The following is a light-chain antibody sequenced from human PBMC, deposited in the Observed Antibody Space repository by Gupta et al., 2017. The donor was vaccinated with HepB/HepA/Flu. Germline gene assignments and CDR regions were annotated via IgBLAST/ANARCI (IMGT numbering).Light chain of an antibody. Sequence: EIVMTQSPDSLAVSLGERATINCRSSQNCCSDSQQRNYLAWYQLKPGQPPRLLTYWASTRESGVPDRFSGGGSGTXFTLTIXNRQAEEVAVYYCQQRDLSPMTFGXGTKVEV. J-gene: IGKJ1*01. V-gene: IGKV4-1*01. CDR1: QNCCSDSQQRNY. CDR2: WAS. CDR3: QQRDLSPMT.